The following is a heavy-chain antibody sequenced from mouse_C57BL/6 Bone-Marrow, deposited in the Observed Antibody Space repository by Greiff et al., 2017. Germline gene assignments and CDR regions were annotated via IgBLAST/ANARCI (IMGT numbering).Heavy chain of an antibody. V-gene: IGHV14-4*01. CDR1: GFNINDDY. CDR3: TDYDGSSGAY. Sequence: VQLQQSGAELVRPGASVKLSCTASGFNINDDYMHWVKPRPDPGLEWIGWIDPETGDTEYASKFQGKATITADTSSNTAYLQLSSLTAEDTAVDDCTDYDGSSGAYWGQGTLVTVSA. D-gene: IGHD1-1*01. CDR2: IDPETGDT. J-gene: IGHJ3*01.